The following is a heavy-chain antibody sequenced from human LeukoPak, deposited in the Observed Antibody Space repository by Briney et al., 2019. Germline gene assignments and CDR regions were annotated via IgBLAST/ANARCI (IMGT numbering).Heavy chain of an antibody. CDR2: IIPIFGTA. Sequence: SVKVSCKASGGTFSSYAIIWVRQAPGQGLEWMGGIIPIFGTANYAQKFQGRVTITTDESTSTAYMELSSLRSEDTAVYYCARVFKHWFDPWGQGTLVTVSS. CDR1: GGTFSSYA. V-gene: IGHV1-69*05. D-gene: IGHD3-10*02. CDR3: ARVFKHWFDP. J-gene: IGHJ5*02.